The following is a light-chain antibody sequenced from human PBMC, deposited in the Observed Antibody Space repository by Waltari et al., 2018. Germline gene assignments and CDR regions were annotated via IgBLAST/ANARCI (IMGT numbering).Light chain of an antibody. CDR2: LVS. CDR3: SSYTSSRTYV. J-gene: IGLJ1*01. V-gene: IGLV2-14*03. Sequence: QSALTQPASVSGSPGPSLTISCTGTSSDVGGSNYVPWYQQYPGPAPKVLIFLVSNRPSGVSDRFSGSKSANTASLTISGLQAEYEADYYCSSYTSSRTYVFVTGTKVTVL. CDR1: SSDVGGSNY.